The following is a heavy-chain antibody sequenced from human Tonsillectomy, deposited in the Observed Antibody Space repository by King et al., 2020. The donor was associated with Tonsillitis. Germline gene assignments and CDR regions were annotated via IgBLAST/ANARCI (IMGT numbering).Heavy chain of an antibody. V-gene: IGHV1-46*03. J-gene: IGHJ4*02. CDR1: GYTFTSYY. D-gene: IGHD2-8*01. Sequence: VQLVQSGAEVKKPGASVKVSCKASGYTFTSYYMHWVRQAPGQGLEWMGIINPSGGSTSYAQKFQGRVTMTRDTSTSTVYLELRSLGSEDTAVYYCARAGGIVLMVYAIFYWGQGTLVTVSS. CDR3: ARAGGIVLMVYAIFY. CDR2: INPSGGST.